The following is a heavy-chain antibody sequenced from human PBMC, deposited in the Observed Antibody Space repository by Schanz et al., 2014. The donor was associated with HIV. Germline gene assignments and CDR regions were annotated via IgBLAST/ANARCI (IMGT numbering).Heavy chain of an antibody. J-gene: IGHJ6*02. CDR1: GYTFTNYG. V-gene: IGHV1-2*02. Sequence: QVQLVQSGAEVKKPGASVTVSCKASGYTFTNYGINWVRQAPGQGLEWMGWMNPNSGVTEDAQKFQGRVTMTRDTSISTAYMEVSRLRSDDTAVYYCARGPKWEGLMDVWGQGTTVIVSS. CDR2: MNPNSGVT. D-gene: IGHD1-26*01. CDR3: ARGPKWEGLMDV.